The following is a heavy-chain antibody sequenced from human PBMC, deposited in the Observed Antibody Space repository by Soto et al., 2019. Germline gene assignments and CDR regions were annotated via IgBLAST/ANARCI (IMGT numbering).Heavy chain of an antibody. V-gene: IGHV4-34*01. CDR2: INHVGIT. CDR1: GGSFRGFY. D-gene: IGHD2-2*01. Sequence: QVQLQQWGAGLLKPSETLSLTCAVSGGSFRGFYWTWIRQSPGKGLEWLGDINHVGITNYNPSLKSRVSIPVDTSKSQFSLKLSSVTAADTAVYYCARVIPGAEAWFHPWGQGTLVTVSS. CDR3: ARVIPGAEAWFHP. J-gene: IGHJ5*02.